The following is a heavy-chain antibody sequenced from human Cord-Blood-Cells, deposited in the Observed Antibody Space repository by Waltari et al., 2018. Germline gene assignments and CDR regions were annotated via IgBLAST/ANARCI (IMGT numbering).Heavy chain of an antibody. Sequence: EVQLVESGGGLVKPGGSLRLSCAASGFTFSSYSMNWVRQAPGKALVWVSCISSSIRYIYNAVSVKGRFTISRDNAKNSLYLQMNSLRAEDTAVYYCARGRRSGSYWYVDLWGRGTLVTVSS. CDR1: GFTFSSYS. V-gene: IGHV3-21*01. CDR2: ISSSIRYI. CDR3: ARGRRSGSYWYVDL. J-gene: IGHJ2*01. D-gene: IGHD1-26*01.